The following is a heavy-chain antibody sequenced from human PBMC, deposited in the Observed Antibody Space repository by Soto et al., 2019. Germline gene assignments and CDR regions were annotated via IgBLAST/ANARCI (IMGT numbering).Heavy chain of an antibody. V-gene: IGHV1-46*01. CDR2: INPSGGST. D-gene: IGHD3-22*01. CDR1: GYTFTSYY. J-gene: IGHJ4*02. Sequence: GASVKVSCKASGYTFTSYYMHWVRQAPGQGLEWMGIINPSGGSTSYAQKFQGWVTMTRDTSISTAYMELSRLRSDDTAVYYCARDRKSYYDSSGYYYEFAFDYWGQGTLVTVSS. CDR3: ARDRKSYYDSSGYYYEFAFDY.